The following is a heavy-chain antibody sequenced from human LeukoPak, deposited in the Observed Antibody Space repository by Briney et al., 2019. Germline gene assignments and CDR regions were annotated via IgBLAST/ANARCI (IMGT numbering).Heavy chain of an antibody. D-gene: IGHD6-19*01. Sequence: SETLSLTCTVSGGSISSYSWSWIRQPAGKGLEWIGRTYISGSTNYNPSLKSRVSMSVDTSKNQFSLKLSSVTAADTVVYHCAREGYNNDWYAEWGYWGQGTLVTVSS. CDR1: GGSISSYS. J-gene: IGHJ4*02. CDR2: TYISGST. CDR3: AREGYNNDWYAEWGY. V-gene: IGHV4-4*07.